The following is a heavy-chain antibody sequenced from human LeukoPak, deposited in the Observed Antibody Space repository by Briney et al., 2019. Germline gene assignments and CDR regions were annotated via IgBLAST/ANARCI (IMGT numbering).Heavy chain of an antibody. D-gene: IGHD6-19*01. CDR1: GFTFGSYA. V-gene: IGHV3-23*01. J-gene: IGHJ4*02. CDR3: AKVPNSGWIFDY. CDR2: ISSSGAST. Sequence: TGGSLRLSCAASGFTFGSYAMSWVRQAPGKGLEWVSTISSSGASTWYADSVKGRFTISRGNSKNTLYLQMNSLRAEDTAVYYCAKVPNSGWIFDYWGQGTLVTVSS.